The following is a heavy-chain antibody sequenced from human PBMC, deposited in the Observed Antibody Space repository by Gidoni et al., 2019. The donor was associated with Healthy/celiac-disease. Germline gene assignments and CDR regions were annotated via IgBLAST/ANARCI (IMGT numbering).Heavy chain of an antibody. V-gene: IGHV4-34*01. CDR2: INHSGST. CDR1: GGSFSGYY. Sequence: QVQLQQWGAGLLKPSETLSLTCAVYGGSFSGYYWSWIRQPPGKGLEWIGEINHSGSTNYNPSLKSRVTISVDTSKNQFSLKLSSVTAADTAVYYCARGFGLTIFGVVFDYWGQGTLVTVSS. D-gene: IGHD3-3*01. J-gene: IGHJ4*02. CDR3: ARGFGLTIFGVVFDY.